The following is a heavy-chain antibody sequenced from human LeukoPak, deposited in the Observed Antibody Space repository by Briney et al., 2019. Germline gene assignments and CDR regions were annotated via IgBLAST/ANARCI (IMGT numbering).Heavy chain of an antibody. CDR1: GGSISSGSYY. V-gene: IGHV4-61*02. CDR3: ARATAVVTAIQVNAFDI. Sequence: SQTLSLTCTVSGGSISSGSYYWSWIRQPAGKGLEWIGRIYTSGSTNYNPSLKSRVTISVDTSKNQFSLKLSSVTAADTAVYYCARATAVVTAIQVNAFDIWGQGTMVTVSS. J-gene: IGHJ3*02. D-gene: IGHD2-21*02. CDR2: IYTSGST.